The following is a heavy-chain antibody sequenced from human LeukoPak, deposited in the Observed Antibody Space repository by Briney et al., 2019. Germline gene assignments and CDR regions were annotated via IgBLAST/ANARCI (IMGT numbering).Heavy chain of an antibody. V-gene: IGHV3-30*14. D-gene: IGHD6-6*01. J-gene: IGHJ6*02. CDR3: ARRQQIVYNYYYYAMDV. Sequence: GGSLRLSCAASGFTFSNHAMHWVRQAPGKGLEWVALISYEPTNRYYADSVKGRFTVSRDNSLNILYLQMTSLTPEDTAVYFSARRQQIVYNYYYYAMDVWGQGTTVAVSS. CDR2: ISYEPTNR. CDR1: GFTFSNHA.